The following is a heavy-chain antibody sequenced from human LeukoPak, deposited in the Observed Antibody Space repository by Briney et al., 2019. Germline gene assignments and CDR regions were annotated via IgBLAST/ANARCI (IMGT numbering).Heavy chain of an antibody. V-gene: IGHV4-4*02. CDR2: IYYSGST. CDR3: ARGYGGPFDY. D-gene: IGHD4-23*01. Sequence: GSLRLSCAASGFTVSSNYMSWVRQAPGKGLEWIGSIYYSGSTNYNPSLKSRVTISVDKSKNQFSLKLSSVTAADTAVYYCARGYGGPFDYWGQGTLVTVSS. CDR1: GFTVSSNY. J-gene: IGHJ4*02.